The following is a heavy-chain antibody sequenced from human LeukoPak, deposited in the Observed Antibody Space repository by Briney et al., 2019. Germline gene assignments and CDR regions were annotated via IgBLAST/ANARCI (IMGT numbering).Heavy chain of an antibody. Sequence: ASVKVSCKASGYTFTGYYMHWVRQAPGQGLEWMGWINPNSGNTNYAQKLQGRVTMTTDTSTSTAYMELRSLRSDDTAVYYCARKVGAEVPDIWGQGTMVTVSS. D-gene: IGHD1-26*01. CDR1: GYTFTGYY. CDR2: INPNSGNT. CDR3: ARKVGAEVPDI. J-gene: IGHJ3*02. V-gene: IGHV1-18*04.